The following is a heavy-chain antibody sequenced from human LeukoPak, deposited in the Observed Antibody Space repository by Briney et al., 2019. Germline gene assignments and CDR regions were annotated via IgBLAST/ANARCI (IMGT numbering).Heavy chain of an antibody. D-gene: IGHD3-10*01. CDR2: IYSSGST. V-gene: IGHV4-61*02. Sequence: SETLSLTCTVSGGSISSDNYYWSWIRQPAGKGLEWIGRIYSSGSTNYNPSLKSRVTISVDTSKNQFSLKLSSVTAADTAVYYCARPGAGSITMVRGVKTSYFDYWGQGTLVTVSS. CDR3: ARPGAGSITMVRGVKTSYFDY. J-gene: IGHJ4*02. CDR1: GGSISSDNYY.